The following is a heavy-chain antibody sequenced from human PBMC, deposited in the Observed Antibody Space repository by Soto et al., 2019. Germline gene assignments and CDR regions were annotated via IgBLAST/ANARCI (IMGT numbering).Heavy chain of an antibody. CDR3: AKDRKDYGALSYFHYYGMDV. Sequence: EVQLLESGGGLIQPGGSLRLSCAVSGFTFSSYAMSWVRQAPGKGLEWVSGISGSAESTSYADSLKGRFIISRDKSKNTLYLQMKSLRAEDTAVYYCAKDRKDYGALSYFHYYGMDVWGQGTTVTVSS. J-gene: IGHJ6*02. D-gene: IGHD4-17*01. V-gene: IGHV3-23*01. CDR2: ISGSAEST. CDR1: GFTFSSYA.